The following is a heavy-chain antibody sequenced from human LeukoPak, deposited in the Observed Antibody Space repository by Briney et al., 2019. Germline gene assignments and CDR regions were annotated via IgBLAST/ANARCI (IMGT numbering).Heavy chain of an antibody. D-gene: IGHD3-22*01. CDR1: GYSFTSYW. CDR2: IYPGDSDT. J-gene: IGHJ4*02. Sequence: GESLKISCWGSGYSFTSYWIGWVSQMPGKGLEWMGIIYPGDSDTRYSPSFQGQVTISADKSISTAYLQWSSLKASDTAMYYCARGPSGYYFFFNYWGQGTLVTVYS. CDR3: ARGPSGYYFFFNY. V-gene: IGHV5-51*01.